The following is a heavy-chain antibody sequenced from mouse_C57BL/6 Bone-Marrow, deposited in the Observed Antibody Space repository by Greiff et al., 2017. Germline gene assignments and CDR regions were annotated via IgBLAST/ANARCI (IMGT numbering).Heavy chain of an antibody. CDR2: IYPRDGST. V-gene: IGHV1-85*01. J-gene: IGHJ1*03. CDR1: GYTFTSYD. Sequence: QVQLQQSGPELVKPGASVKLSCKASGYTFTSYDINWVKQRPGQGLEWIGWIYPRDGSTTYNEKFKGKATLTVDTSSSTAYMELHSLTSEASAVYVCARDCGSSYWYVDVWGTGTTVTVSS. CDR3: ARDCGSSYWYVDV. D-gene: IGHD1-1*01.